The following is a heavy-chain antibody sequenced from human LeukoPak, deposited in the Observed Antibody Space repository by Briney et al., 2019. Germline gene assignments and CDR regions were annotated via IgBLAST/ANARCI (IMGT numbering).Heavy chain of an antibody. CDR2: ISGKGDTT. Sequence: GGSLRLSCAGSGFTFSTYAMSWVRQAPGKGLEWVSGISGKGDTTHYVDSVKGRFTISRDNSRNTLYLQLNSLRAEDTAVYYCAEGHIDSSWLYFDYWGQGTLITVSP. D-gene: IGHD6-13*01. J-gene: IGHJ4*02. CDR1: GFTFSTYA. CDR3: AEGHIDSSWLYFDY. V-gene: IGHV3-23*01.